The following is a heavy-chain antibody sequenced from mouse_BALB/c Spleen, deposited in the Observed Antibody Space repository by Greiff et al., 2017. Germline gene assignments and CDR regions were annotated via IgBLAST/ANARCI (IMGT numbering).Heavy chain of an antibody. CDR1: GYTFTSYT. J-gene: IGHJ1*01. Sequence: VQLQQSGAELARPGASVKMSCKASGYTFTSYTMHWVKQRPGQGLEWIGYINPSSGYTNYNQKFKDKATLTADKSSSTAYMQLSSLTSEDSAVYCGGEEGNYGYFDVWGAGTTVTVSA. V-gene: IGHV1-4*01. CDR2: INPSSGYT. CDR3: GEEGNYGYFDV.